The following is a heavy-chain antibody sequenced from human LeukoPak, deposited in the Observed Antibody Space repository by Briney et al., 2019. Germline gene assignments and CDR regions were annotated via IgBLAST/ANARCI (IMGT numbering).Heavy chain of an antibody. V-gene: IGHV5-51*01. CDR2: IYPGDSDT. CDR3: ATGGIYSSNFDY. Sequence: GESLKISCQGSGYSFPTYWIGWVRQMPGKGLEWMGIIYPGDSDTRYSPSFQGQVTISVDKSISTAYLQWSSLKASDTAVYYCATGGIYSSNFDYWGQGTLVTVSS. CDR1: GYSFPTYW. J-gene: IGHJ4*02. D-gene: IGHD5-18*01.